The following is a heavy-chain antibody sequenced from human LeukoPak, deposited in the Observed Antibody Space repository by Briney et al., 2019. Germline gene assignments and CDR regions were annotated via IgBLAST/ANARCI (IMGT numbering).Heavy chain of an antibody. CDR1: GFIFSSYA. D-gene: IGHD3-10*01. CDR2: ISYDGSNK. J-gene: IGHJ4*02. CDR3: ARSSVWFGETYYFDY. Sequence: GGSLRLSCAASGFIFSSYALHWVRQAPGKGLEWVAVISYDGSNKYYADSVKGRFTISRDNSKNTLYLQMNSLRAEDTAVYHCARSSVWFGETYYFDYWGQGTLVTVSS. V-gene: IGHV3-30-3*01.